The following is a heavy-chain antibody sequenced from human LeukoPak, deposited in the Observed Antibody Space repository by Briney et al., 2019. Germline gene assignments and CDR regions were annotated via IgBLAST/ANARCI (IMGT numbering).Heavy chain of an antibody. J-gene: IGHJ4*02. Sequence: SETLSLTCTVSGGSISSSSYYWGWIRQPPGKGLEWIGSIYYSGSTYYNPSLKSRVTISVDTSKNQFSLKLSSVTAADTAVYYCARQDDCSGFYYWGRGTLVTVSS. D-gene: IGHD3-22*01. V-gene: IGHV4-39*01. CDR2: IYYSGST. CDR3: ARQDDCSGFYY. CDR1: GGSISSSSYY.